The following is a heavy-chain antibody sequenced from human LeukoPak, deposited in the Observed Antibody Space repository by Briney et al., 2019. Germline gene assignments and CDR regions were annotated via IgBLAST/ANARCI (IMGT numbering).Heavy chain of an antibody. CDR1: GGSISSSNW. V-gene: IGHV4-4*02. D-gene: IGHD1-14*01. CDR3: AREVERTTGAFDI. Sequence: SGTLSLTCAVSGGSISSSNWWSWVRQPPGKGLEWIGYIYYSGSTYYNPSLKSRVTISVDTSKNQFSLKLSSVTAADTAVYYCAREVERTTGAFDIWGQGTMVTVSS. J-gene: IGHJ3*02. CDR2: IYYSGST.